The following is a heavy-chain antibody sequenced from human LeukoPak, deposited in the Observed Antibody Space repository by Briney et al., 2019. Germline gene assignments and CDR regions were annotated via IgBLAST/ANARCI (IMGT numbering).Heavy chain of an antibody. V-gene: IGHV4-59*01. CDR3: ARDGYGDRNFDY. D-gene: IGHD4-17*01. J-gene: IGHJ4*02. Sequence: PPETLSLTCTVSGGSIISFYWSWIRQPPGKGLEWIGYIYYSGSTNYNPSLKSRVSISVDTSKNQFSLNLSSVTAADTAVYYCARDGYGDRNFDYWGQGTLVTVSS. CDR2: IYYSGST. CDR1: GGSIISFY.